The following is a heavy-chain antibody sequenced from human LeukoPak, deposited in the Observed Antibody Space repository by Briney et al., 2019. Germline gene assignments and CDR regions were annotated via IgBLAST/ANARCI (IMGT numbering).Heavy chain of an antibody. Sequence: GGSLRLSCAASGFTVSSNYMSWVRQAPGKGLEGVSVIYSGGSTYYADSLKGRFTISRDNSKKTLYLQMNSLRAEDTALYYCAKALGEVAATYYFDYWGQGTLVTVSS. CDR3: AKALGEVAATYYFDY. CDR1: GFTVSSNY. CDR2: IYSGGST. V-gene: IGHV3-53*01. J-gene: IGHJ4*02. D-gene: IGHD2-15*01.